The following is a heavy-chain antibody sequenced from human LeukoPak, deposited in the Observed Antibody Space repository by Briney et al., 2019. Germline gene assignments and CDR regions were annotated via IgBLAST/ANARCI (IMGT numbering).Heavy chain of an antibody. J-gene: IGHJ4*02. CDR2: IYTSGST. CDR1: GGSISSYY. CDR3: ARVSSSGSYLFFDY. Sequence: SETLSLTCTVSGGSISSYYWSWIRQPAGKGLEWIGRIYTSGSTNYNPSLKSRVTISVDTSKNQFSLKLSSVTAADTAVYYCARVSSSGSYLFFDYWGQGTLVTVSS. D-gene: IGHD3-10*01. V-gene: IGHV4-4*07.